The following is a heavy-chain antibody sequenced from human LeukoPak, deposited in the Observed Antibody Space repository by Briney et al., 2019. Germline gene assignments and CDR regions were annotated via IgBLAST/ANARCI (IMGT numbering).Heavy chain of an antibody. CDR1: GFTFSNYE. Sequence: GGSLRLSCEASGFTFSNYEMNWVRQAPGKGLEWISYISSSRGTTIYYADSVKGRFTISRDNAKNSLYLQMNSLRTEDTAVYYCARDLPTGPLTMWGYFDYWGQGTLVTVSS. J-gene: IGHJ4*02. CDR3: ARDLPTGPLTMWGYFDY. CDR2: ISSSRGTTI. V-gene: IGHV3-48*03. D-gene: IGHD4/OR15-4a*01.